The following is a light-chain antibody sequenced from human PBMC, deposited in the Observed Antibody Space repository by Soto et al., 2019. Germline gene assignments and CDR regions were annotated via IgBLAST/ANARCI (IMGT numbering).Light chain of an antibody. J-gene: IGLJ2*01. Sequence: QPVLTQSPSASASLGASVKLTCTLSSGHSNYAIAWHQQQPEKGPRSLMKLSSDGSHTKGDGIPDRFSGSSSGADRYLTISSLQSEDEADYYCQTWGTGIRVFGGGTKLTVL. CDR3: QTWGTGIRV. CDR2: LSSDGSH. V-gene: IGLV4-69*01. CDR1: SGHSNYA.